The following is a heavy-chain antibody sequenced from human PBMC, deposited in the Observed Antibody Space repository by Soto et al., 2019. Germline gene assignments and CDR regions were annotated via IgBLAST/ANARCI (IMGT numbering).Heavy chain of an antibody. CDR2: ISSTGST. D-gene: IGHD6-19*01. Sequence: GGSLRLSCAASGFTFSSYAMTWVRHAPGKGLEWLSVISSTGSTYFADSVKGRFTISRDNSKNTLSLQMHSLRVDDTAVYYCAKVGSSAWYHNSYFDYWGQGTLVTVSS. CDR1: GFTFSSYA. J-gene: IGHJ4*02. V-gene: IGHV3-23*01. CDR3: AKVGSSAWYHNSYFDY.